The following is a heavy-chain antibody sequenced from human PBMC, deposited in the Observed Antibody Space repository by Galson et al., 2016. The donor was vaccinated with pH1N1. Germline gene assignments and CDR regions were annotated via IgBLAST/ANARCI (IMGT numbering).Heavy chain of an antibody. CDR1: GGTFSSYA. V-gene: IGHV1-69*13. CDR3: ARGEGYCSGNNCYFSFEI. Sequence: SVKVSCKAFGGTFSSYAITWVRQAPGQGLEWMGGVIPVFGTTNYAPKFQGRVTITAGESMSTAYMELSSLKSEDTAVYYCARGEGYCSGNNCYFSFEIWGQGTMVTVPS. CDR2: VIPVFGTT. J-gene: IGHJ3*02. D-gene: IGHD2-15*01.